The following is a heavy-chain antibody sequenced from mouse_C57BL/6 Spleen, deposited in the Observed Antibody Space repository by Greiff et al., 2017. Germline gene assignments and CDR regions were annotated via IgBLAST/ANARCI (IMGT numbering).Heavy chain of an antibody. CDR1: GFTFSSYG. CDR2: ISSGGSYT. J-gene: IGHJ3*01. Sequence: EVMLVESGGDLVKPGGSLKLSCAASGFTFSSYGMSWVRQTPDKRLEWVATISSGGSYTYYPDSVKGRFTISRDNAKNTLYLQMSSLKSEDTAMYYCASPTYDGYFAYWGQETLGTVSA. V-gene: IGHV5-6*02. D-gene: IGHD2-3*01. CDR3: ASPTYDGYFAY.